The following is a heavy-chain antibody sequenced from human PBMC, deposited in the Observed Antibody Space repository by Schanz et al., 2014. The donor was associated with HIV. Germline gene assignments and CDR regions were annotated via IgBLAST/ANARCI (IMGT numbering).Heavy chain of an antibody. Sequence: EVQLLESGGGLLQPGGSLRLSCAASGFSFSSYAMSWVRQAPGKGLEWVSVISDSGGSTYYADPVKGRFTISRDNSKNTLYLQMNSLRAEDTAVYYCVGHGSSSSWGLGTLVIVSS. V-gene: IGHV3-23*01. J-gene: IGHJ5*02. CDR2: ISDSGGST. CDR3: VGHGSSSS. D-gene: IGHD6-6*01. CDR1: GFSFSSYA.